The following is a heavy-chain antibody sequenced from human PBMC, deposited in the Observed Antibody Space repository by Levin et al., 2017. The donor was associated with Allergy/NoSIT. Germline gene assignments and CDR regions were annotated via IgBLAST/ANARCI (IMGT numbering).Heavy chain of an antibody. CDR2: ISSSGSTI. CDR3: ARQLGNFWSGYNYFDY. CDR1: GFTFSSYE. J-gene: IGHJ4*02. V-gene: IGHV3-48*03. D-gene: IGHD3-3*01. Sequence: GGSLRLSCAASGFTFSSYEMNWVRQAPGKGLEWVSYISSSGSTIYYADSVKGRFTISRDNAKNSLYLRMNSLRAEDTAVYYCARQLGNFWSGYNYFDYWGQGTLVTVSS.